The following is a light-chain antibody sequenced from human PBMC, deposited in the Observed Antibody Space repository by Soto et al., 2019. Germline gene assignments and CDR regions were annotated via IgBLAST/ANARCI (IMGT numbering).Light chain of an antibody. Sequence: QSALTQPDSVSGSPGQSITIYCIGTSSDVGSYNLVSWYQQHPGKAPKVLIYEVSERPSGVSNRFSGSKSGNTASLTISGLQAEDEAEYYCCSYAGSRTHVLFGGGTKLTVL. CDR2: EVS. CDR1: SSDVGSYNL. J-gene: IGLJ2*01. V-gene: IGLV2-23*02. CDR3: CSYAGSRTHVL.